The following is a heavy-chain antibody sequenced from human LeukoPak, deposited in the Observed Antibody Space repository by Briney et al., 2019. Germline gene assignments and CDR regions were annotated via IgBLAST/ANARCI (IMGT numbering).Heavy chain of an antibody. J-gene: IGHJ4*02. Sequence: GASVKVSCKASGGTFSSYAISWVRQAPGQGLEWMGGIIPIFGTANYAQKFQGRVTITADKSTSTAYMELSSLRSEDTAVHYCARSSLRFLEWFSLEGLRYYFDYWGQGTLVTVSS. CDR1: GGTFSSYA. D-gene: IGHD3-3*01. V-gene: IGHV1-69*06. CDR2: IIPIFGTA. CDR3: ARSSLRFLEWFSLEGLRYYFDY.